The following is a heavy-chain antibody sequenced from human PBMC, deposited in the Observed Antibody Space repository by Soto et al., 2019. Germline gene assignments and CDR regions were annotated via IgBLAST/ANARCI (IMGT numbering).Heavy chain of an antibody. Sequence: SLRLSCAASGFTFSSYAMHWVRQAPGKGLEWVALISYDGSDKDYADSVKGRFTISRDNSRNTLFLQMNSLRAEDTAVYYCARDYYTYYDSSGYYRSPAYWGQGTLVTVSS. CDR1: GFTFSSYA. CDR2: ISYDGSDK. V-gene: IGHV3-30-3*01. J-gene: IGHJ4*02. D-gene: IGHD3-22*01. CDR3: ARDYYTYYDSSGYYRSPAY.